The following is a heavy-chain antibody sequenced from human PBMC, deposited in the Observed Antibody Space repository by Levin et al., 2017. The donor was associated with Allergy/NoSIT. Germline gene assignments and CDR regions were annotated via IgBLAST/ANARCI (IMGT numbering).Heavy chain of an antibody. CDR1: AYTFTSYY. CDR2: IDPRSGST. D-gene: IGHD3-10*01. J-gene: IGHJ6*02. V-gene: IGHV1-46*01. CDR3: ARPGDYYGSGSSVYNYYGMDV. Sequence: ASVKVSCKASAYTFTSYYVHWVRQAPGQGLEWMGIIDPRSGSTSYAQKFQGRVTMTRDTSTSTVYMELSSLRSEDTAVYYCARPGDYYGSGSSVYNYYGMDVWGQGTTVTVSS.